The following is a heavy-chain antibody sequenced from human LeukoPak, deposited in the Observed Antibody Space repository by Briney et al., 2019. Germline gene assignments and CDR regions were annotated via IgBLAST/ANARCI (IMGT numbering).Heavy chain of an antibody. CDR3: ARAEYQLSQFDL. V-gene: IGHV1-2*02. CDR1: GYTFTGYY. D-gene: IGHD2-2*01. Sequence: ASVNLSCRASGYTFTGYYMHWGRQAPGQGLEWMGWINSNCGGTNYAQTFQDRVTMTRDTSISTAYMEMSRLRSDGTAVYYCARAEYQLSQFDLWGRGTLVTVSS. CDR2: INSNCGGT. J-gene: IGHJ2*01.